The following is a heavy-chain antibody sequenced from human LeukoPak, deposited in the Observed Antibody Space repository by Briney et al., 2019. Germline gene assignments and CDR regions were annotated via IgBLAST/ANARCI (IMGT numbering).Heavy chain of an antibody. CDR3: ARVRGESPRWFDP. V-gene: IGHV3-74*01. Sequence: GGSLRLSCAASGFTFSSSAMSWVRQAPGKGLVWVAHINNDGSRTNHADSVKGRFTVSRDNAKNMLYLQMNSLRVEDTAVYYCARVRGESPRWFDPWGQGTLVTVSS. CDR1: GFTFSSSA. D-gene: IGHD3-10*01. J-gene: IGHJ5*02. CDR2: INNDGSRT.